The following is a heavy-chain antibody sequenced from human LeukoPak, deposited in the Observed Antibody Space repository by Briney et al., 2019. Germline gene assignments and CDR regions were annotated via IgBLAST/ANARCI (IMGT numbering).Heavy chain of an antibody. J-gene: IGHJ3*02. D-gene: IGHD3-22*01. CDR3: ARDISSGYYDAFDI. V-gene: IGHV3-66*01. CDR1: GFTVSSNY. Sequence: GGSLRLSCAASGFTVSSNYMSWVRQAPGKGLEWVSIIYSGGSTYYADSVKGRFTISRDNSKNTLYLQMRSLRAEDTAVYYCARDISSGYYDAFDIWGQGTMVTVSS. CDR2: IYSGGST.